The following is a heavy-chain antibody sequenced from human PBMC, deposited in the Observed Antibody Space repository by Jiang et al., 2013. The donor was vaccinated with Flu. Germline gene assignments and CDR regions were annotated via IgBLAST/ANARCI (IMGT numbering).Heavy chain of an antibody. V-gene: IGHV4-61*01. CDR3: ASSLGSGWRHAGTGGY. CDR1: GGSVSSGNYY. D-gene: IGHD6-19*01. J-gene: IGHJ4*02. CDR2: IYYNGST. Sequence: LTCTVSGGSVSSGNYYWSWIRQPPGKGPEYIGYIYYNGSTNYNPSLKSRVSISVDTSKNQSSLRLSSVTAADTAVYYCASSLGSGWRHAGTGGYWGQGTPGHRLL.